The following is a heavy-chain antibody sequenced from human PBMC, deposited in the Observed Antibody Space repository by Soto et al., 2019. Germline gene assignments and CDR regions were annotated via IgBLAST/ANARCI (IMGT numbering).Heavy chain of an antibody. Sequence: EVQLVESGGGLVQPGGSLRLSCAASGFTFSSYSMYWVRQAPGKGLEWVSYMSSSSSTIYYADSVKGRFTISRDNAKNSLYLQMNSLRAEDTAVYYCARDAPPDDYWGLGTLVTVSS. CDR1: GFTFSSYS. V-gene: IGHV3-48*04. J-gene: IGHJ4*02. CDR3: ARDAPPDDY. CDR2: MSSSSSTI.